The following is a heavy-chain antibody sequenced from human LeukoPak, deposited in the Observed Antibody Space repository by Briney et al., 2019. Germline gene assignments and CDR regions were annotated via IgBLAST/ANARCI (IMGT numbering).Heavy chain of an antibody. V-gene: IGHV5-51*01. Sequence: GESLKISCKGSGYSFTSYWIGWVRQMPGKGLEWMGIIYPGDSDTRYSPSFQGQVTISADKPISTAYLQWSSLKASDTAMYYCARQRYCSSTSCRVLDYWGQGTLVTVSS. CDR1: GYSFTSYW. J-gene: IGHJ4*02. CDR3: ARQRYCSSTSCRVLDY. CDR2: IYPGDSDT. D-gene: IGHD2-2*01.